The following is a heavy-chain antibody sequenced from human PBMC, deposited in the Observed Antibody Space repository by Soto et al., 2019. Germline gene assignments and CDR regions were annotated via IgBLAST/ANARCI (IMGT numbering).Heavy chain of an antibody. D-gene: IGHD2-2*02. J-gene: IGHJ4*02. CDR1: GFTLSSYA. Sequence: EVQLLESGGGLIQPGGSLRLSCVGSGFTLSSYAMSWVRQAPGKGLEWVSAIGGSGGATYYAGSVRGRFTISRDNAENTLYLQMNSLKAEDTAVYYCAKGGVSCARTSCYSDYFDSWGQGTLVTVSS. CDR3: AKGGVSCARTSCYSDYFDS. V-gene: IGHV3-23*01. CDR2: IGGSGGAT.